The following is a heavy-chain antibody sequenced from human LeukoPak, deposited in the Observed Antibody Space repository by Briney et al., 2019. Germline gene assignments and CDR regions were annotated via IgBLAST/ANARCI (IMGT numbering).Heavy chain of an antibody. J-gene: IGHJ3*02. Sequence: ASVNVSRKASGYTFTSYDINWVRQATGQGLEWMGWMNPNSGNTGYAQKFQGRVTITRNTSISTAYMELSSLRSEDTAVYYCARIPAGDAFDIWGQGTMVTVSS. CDR2: MNPNSGNT. CDR3: ARIPAGDAFDI. V-gene: IGHV1-8*03. CDR1: GYTFTSYD.